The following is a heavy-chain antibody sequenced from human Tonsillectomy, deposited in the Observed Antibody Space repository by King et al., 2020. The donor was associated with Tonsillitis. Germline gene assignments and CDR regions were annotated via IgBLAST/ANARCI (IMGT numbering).Heavy chain of an antibody. D-gene: IGHD3/OR15-3a*01. V-gene: IGHV3-33*01. CDR2: ICYDGKNE. J-gene: IGHJ3*02. CDR3: ARADFWYPFDI. Sequence: VQLVESGGGVVQPGRSLRLSCAASGFTFSTSGMHWVRQAPGKGLEWVAVICYDGKNEYYTDSVKGRFTISRDNSKNTVYLQMNSLTVEDTAVYYCARADFWYPFDIWGQGTMVTVSS. CDR1: GFTFSTSG.